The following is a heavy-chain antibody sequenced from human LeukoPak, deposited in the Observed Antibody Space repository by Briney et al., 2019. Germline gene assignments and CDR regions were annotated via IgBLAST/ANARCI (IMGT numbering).Heavy chain of an antibody. J-gene: IGHJ4*02. V-gene: IGHV3-11*01. CDR2: ISRSGSTK. CDR1: GFTFSDYN. CDR3: ARGADY. Sequence: PGGSLRLSCAASGFTFSDYNMRWIRQAPGKGLEWVSSISRSGSTKYYADSVKGRFTISRDNAKNSLFLQMNSLRAEDTAVYYCARGADYWGQGTLVTVSS.